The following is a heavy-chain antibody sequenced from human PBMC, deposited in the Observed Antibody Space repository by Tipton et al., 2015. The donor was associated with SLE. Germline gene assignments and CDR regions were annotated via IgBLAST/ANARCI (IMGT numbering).Heavy chain of an antibody. J-gene: IGHJ5*02. CDR2: IYPSGRP. CDR1: GGSISSYY. CDR3: AGDFPSPSLYSSSSEVNWFDP. Sequence: TLSLTCTVSGGSISSYYWSWIRQPAGKGLEWVGRIYPSGRPHYNPALKSRVTKLVDTTKNQFSLKLCSVTAADTAVYYCAGDFPSPSLYSSSSEVNWFDPWGQGTLVTVSS. D-gene: IGHD6-13*01. V-gene: IGHV4-4*07.